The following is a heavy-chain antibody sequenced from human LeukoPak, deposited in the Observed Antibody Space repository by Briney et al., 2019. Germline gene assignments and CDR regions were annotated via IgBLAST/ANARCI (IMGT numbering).Heavy chain of an antibody. D-gene: IGHD3-16*01. Sequence: SETLSLTCSVSGGSISSYYWSWIRQPAGKGLEWIGRIYTSGSTNYNPSLKSRVTMSVDTSKDQISLNLRSVTAADTGVYYCGRDSLGFRAFDIWGQGTMITVSS. CDR1: GGSISSYY. V-gene: IGHV4-4*07. CDR3: GRDSLGFRAFDI. CDR2: IYTSGST. J-gene: IGHJ3*02.